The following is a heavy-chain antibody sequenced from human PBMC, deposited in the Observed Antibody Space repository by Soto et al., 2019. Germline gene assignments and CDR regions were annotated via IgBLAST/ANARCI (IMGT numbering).Heavy chain of an antibody. D-gene: IGHD4-17*01. CDR2: IYYSGST. V-gene: IGHV4-59*01. Sequence: HVQLQESGPGLVKPSETLSLTCTVSGGSISSYYWSWIRQPPGKGLEWIGYIYYSGSTNYNPSLKSRVTISVDTSKNQFSLKLSSVTAADTAVYYCARDGYGDPLDAFDIWGQGTMVTVSS. J-gene: IGHJ3*02. CDR3: ARDGYGDPLDAFDI. CDR1: GGSISSYY.